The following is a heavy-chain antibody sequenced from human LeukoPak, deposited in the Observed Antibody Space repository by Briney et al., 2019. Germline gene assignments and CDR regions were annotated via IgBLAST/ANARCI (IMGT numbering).Heavy chain of an antibody. J-gene: IGHJ4*02. CDR1: GGSISNYY. CDR3: ASTRDGLGYYFDY. D-gene: IGHD3-10*01. Sequence: PSETLSLTCTVSGGSISNYYWSWIRQPPGKGLEWIAYIYYSGNTNYNPSLKSRVTISIDTSKNQFSLKMSSVTAADTAVYYCASTRDGLGYYFDYWGQGTLVTVSS. CDR2: IYYSGNT. V-gene: IGHV4-59*01.